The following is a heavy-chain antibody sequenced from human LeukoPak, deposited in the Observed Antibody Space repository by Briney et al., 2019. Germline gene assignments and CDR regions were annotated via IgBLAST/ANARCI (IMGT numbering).Heavy chain of an antibody. V-gene: IGHV3-30*18. CDR1: RFTFSSYG. J-gene: IGHJ4*02. CDR3: AKDQSPYGSGSYYPFDY. D-gene: IGHD3-10*01. CDR2: ISYDGSHK. Sequence: PGGSLRLSCAASRFTFSSYGMHWVRQAPGKGLEWVALISYDGSHKFYADSVKGRFTISRDNSENTLFLQMNSLRPEDTAVYYCAKDQSPYGSGSYYPFDYWGQGTLVTVSS.